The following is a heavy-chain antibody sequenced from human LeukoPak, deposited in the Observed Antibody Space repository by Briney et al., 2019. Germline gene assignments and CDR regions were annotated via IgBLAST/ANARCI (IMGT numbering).Heavy chain of an antibody. J-gene: IGHJ6*03. V-gene: IGHV4-39*01. CDR2: IYYSGNP. D-gene: IGHD6-13*01. CDR1: GGSISSSGNY. CDR3: ARGSTARHVGSSWYRYYYYMDV. Sequence: PSETLSLTCTVSGGSISSSGNYWGWIRQPPGMGLEWIGSIYYSGNPYYNSSLKSRVTISIDTSKKQFSLKLSSVTAADTAVYYCARGSTARHVGSSWYRYYYYMDVWGKGTTVTVSS.